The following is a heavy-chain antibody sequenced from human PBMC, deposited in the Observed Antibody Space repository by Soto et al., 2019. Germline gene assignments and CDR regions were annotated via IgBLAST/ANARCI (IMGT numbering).Heavy chain of an antibody. Sequence: GGSLRLSCAGSGFTFSNYAMSWVRQAPGKGLEWVSAISYGGGTTYYADSVKGRFTISRDNSKNTLYLQMNSLRAEDTAVYYCAKNPGYYYDSTGYHFDYWGQGT. CDR1: GFTFSNYA. V-gene: IGHV3-23*01. CDR2: ISYGGGTT. D-gene: IGHD3-22*01. CDR3: AKNPGYYYDSTGYHFDY. J-gene: IGHJ4*02.